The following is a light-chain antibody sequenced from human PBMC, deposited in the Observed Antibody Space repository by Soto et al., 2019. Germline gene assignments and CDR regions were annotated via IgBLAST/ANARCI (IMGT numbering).Light chain of an antibody. CDR2: DTD. CDR1: TGTVTSSLY. V-gene: IGLV7-46*01. CDR3: LLSDNGARV. J-gene: IGLJ2*01. Sequence: QAVVTQEPSLTVSPGGTVTLTCGSSTGTVTSSLYPYWFQQKPGQAPRTLIYDTDNRHSWTPARFSGSLLGGKAALTLSGAQSEDEAEYHCLLSDNGARVFGGGTKLTVL.